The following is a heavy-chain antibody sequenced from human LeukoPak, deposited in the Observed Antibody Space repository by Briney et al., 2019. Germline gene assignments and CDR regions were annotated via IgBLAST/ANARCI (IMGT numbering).Heavy chain of an antibody. CDR3: ARKLAL. V-gene: IGHV3-48*02. Sequence: GGSLRLSCAASGFSFSSYGMNCVRQAPGQGLEWVSYIDPTGRSVYYADSVKGRFTVSRDNANHSVFLQMSSLRDDDTAVYFCARKLALWGQGSLVTVSS. CDR2: IDPTGRSV. J-gene: IGHJ4*02. CDR1: GFSFSSYG.